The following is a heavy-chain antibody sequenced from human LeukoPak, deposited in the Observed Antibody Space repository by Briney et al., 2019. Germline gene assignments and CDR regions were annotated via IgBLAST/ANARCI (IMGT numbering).Heavy chain of an antibody. Sequence: ASVKVSCKVSGYTLTELSMHWVRQAPGKGLEWMGGFDPEDGETIYAQKFQGRVTMTEDTSTDTAYMERSRLRSEDTAVYYCATVGDSSGYTETDYWGQGTLVTVSS. D-gene: IGHD3-22*01. V-gene: IGHV1-24*01. J-gene: IGHJ4*02. CDR2: FDPEDGET. CDR3: ATVGDSSGYTETDY. CDR1: GYTLTELS.